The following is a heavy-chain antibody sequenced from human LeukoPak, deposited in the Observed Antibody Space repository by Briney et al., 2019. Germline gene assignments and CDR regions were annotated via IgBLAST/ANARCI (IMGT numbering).Heavy chain of an antibody. J-gene: IGHJ4*02. Sequence: SQTLSLTCTVSGGSFSSGSYYWSWIRPPAGKGLEWIGRIYTSGSTNYNPSLKSRVTISVDTSKNQFSLKLSSVTAADTAVYYCARSGAAMVIAFFDYWGQGTLVTVSS. CDR1: GGSFSSGSYY. CDR3: ARSGAAMVIAFFDY. CDR2: IYTSGST. D-gene: IGHD5-18*01. V-gene: IGHV4-61*02.